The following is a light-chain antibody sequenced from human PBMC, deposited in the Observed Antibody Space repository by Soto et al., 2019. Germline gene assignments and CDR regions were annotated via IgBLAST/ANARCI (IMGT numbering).Light chain of an antibody. CDR1: SSDVGGYDY. Sequence: QSVVTQQPSASGSPGQSVTISCTGTSSDVGGYDYVSWYQQHPGKAPKLMIYEVTIRPSGVSDRFSGSKSGNTASLTVSGLQAEDEADYYCSSYTGGNPSYVFGTGTKVTVL. V-gene: IGLV2-8*01. CDR2: EVT. J-gene: IGLJ1*01. CDR3: SSYTGGNPSYV.